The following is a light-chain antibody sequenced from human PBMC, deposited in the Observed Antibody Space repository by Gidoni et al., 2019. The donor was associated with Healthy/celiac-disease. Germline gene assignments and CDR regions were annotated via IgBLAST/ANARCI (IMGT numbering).Light chain of an antibody. J-gene: IGKJ4*01. V-gene: IGKV1-8*01. CDR3: QQYYSYPLT. CDR1: QGISSY. CDR2: AAS. Sequence: AIRMTHSSSSFSASTRDTVTITCRASQGISSYLAWYQQEAGKAPKLLIYAASTLQSWVPTRFSGSGSGKDFTLTINCLQSEDCATYFCQQYYSYPLTFGGGTKVEIK.